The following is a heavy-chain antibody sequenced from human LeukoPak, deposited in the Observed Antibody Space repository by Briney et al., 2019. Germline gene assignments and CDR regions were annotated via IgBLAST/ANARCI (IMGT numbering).Heavy chain of an antibody. CDR3: AKDTHYYGSGSHFDY. Sequence: GGSLRLSCAASGFTFSSYGMHWVRQAPGKGLEWVAFIRYDGSNKYYADSVKGRFTIYRDNSKNTLYLQMNSLRAEDTAVYYCAKDTHYYGSGSHFDYWGQGTLVTVSS. J-gene: IGHJ4*02. D-gene: IGHD3-10*01. CDR2: IRYDGSNK. V-gene: IGHV3-30*02. CDR1: GFTFSSYG.